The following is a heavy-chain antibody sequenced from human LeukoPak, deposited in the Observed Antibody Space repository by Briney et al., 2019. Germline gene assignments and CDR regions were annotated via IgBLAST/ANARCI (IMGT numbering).Heavy chain of an antibody. J-gene: IGHJ6*02. CDR1: GFTFSTYW. CDR3: ASVRQWLESYYYYYDMDV. D-gene: IGHD6-19*01. V-gene: IGHV3-7*01. Sequence: GGSLRLSCAASGFTFSTYWMSWVRQAPGKGLEWVANIKQDGSEEYYVGSVKGRFSISRDNAKNSLFLQMNSLRAEDTAVYYCASVRQWLESYYYYYDMDVWGQGTTVTVSS. CDR2: IKQDGSEE.